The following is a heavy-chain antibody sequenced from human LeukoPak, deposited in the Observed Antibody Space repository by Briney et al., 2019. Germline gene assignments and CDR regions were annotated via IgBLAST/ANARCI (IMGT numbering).Heavy chain of an antibody. Sequence: AGSLRLSCAASGFTFSSYWMSWVRQAPGKGLEWVANINQDGGEKYYVDSVKGRFAISRDNAKNSLYLQMNSLRAEDTAVYYCARDIRGGVEYWGQGTLVTAYS. CDR3: ARDIRGGVEY. CDR2: INQDGGEK. V-gene: IGHV3-7*05. CDR1: GFTFSSYW. D-gene: IGHD3-10*01. J-gene: IGHJ4*02.